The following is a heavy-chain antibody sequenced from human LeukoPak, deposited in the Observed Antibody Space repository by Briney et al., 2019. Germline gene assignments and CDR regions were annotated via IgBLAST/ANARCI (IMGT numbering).Heavy chain of an antibody. Sequence: PSQTLSLTCTVSGGSISSGSYYWSWIRQPAGKGLEWIGRIYTSGSTNYNPSLKSRVTISVDTSKNQFSLKLTSVTAADTAVYCCARQGDYRYPFDSWGQGTLVTVSS. J-gene: IGHJ4*02. D-gene: IGHD3-16*02. V-gene: IGHV4-61*02. CDR2: IYTSGST. CDR1: GGSISSGSYY. CDR3: ARQGDYRYPFDS.